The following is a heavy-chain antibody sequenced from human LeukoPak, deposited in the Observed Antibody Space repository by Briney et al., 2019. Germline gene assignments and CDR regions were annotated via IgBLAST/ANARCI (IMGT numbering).Heavy chain of an antibody. CDR2: INPNSGGT. V-gene: IGHV1-2*02. J-gene: IGHJ4*02. D-gene: IGHD6-19*01. Sequence: EASVKVSCKASGYTFTGYYMHWVRQAPGQGLEWMGWINPNSGGTNYAQKFQGRVTMTRDTSISTAYMELSRLRSDDTAVYYCARDIRIAVAAPSYWGQGTLVTVSS. CDR1: GYTFTGYY. CDR3: ARDIRIAVAAPSY.